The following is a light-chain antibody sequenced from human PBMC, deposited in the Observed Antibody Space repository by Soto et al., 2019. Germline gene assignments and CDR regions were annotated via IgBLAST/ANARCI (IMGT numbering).Light chain of an antibody. V-gene: IGKV3-20*01. J-gene: IGKJ1*01. Sequence: EIVLTQSPGTLSLSPGETATLSCRASQTVNSDYLAWFQQRPGQAPRLLIFATSRRATDIPDRFSGSGSGKDFTLAITSLEPEDFAVYYCHQFGYSPRTFGQGTKVE. CDR3: HQFGYSPRT. CDR1: QTVNSDY. CDR2: ATS.